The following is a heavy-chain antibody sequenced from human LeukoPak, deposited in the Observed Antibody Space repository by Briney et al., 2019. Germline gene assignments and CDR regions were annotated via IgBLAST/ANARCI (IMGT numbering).Heavy chain of an antibody. CDR1: GFTFDDYA. D-gene: IGHD2-15*01. CDR2: ISWNSGSI. V-gene: IGHV3-9*01. J-gene: IGHJ4*02. Sequence: PGGSLRLSCAASGFTFDDYAMHWVRQAPGKGLEWVSGISWNSGSIGYADSVKGRFTISRDNSKNTLYLQMNSLRAEDTAVYYCARAYCSGGSCYVLPTDYWGQGTLVTVSS. CDR3: ARAYCSGGSCYVLPTDY.